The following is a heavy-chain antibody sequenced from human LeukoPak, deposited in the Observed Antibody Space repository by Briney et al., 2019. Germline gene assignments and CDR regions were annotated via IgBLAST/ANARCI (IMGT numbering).Heavy chain of an antibody. CDR3: ARVTGIAAAGIHPGEVRNSFDY. CDR1: GYTFTGYY. D-gene: IGHD6-13*01. CDR2: INPNSGGT. V-gene: IGHV1-2*02. Sequence: ASVKVSCKASGYTFTGYYMHWVRQAPGQGLEWMGWINPNSGGTNYAQKFQGRVTMTRDTSISTAYMELSRLRSDDTAVYYCARVTGIAAAGIHPGEVRNSFDYWGQGTLVTVSS. J-gene: IGHJ4*02.